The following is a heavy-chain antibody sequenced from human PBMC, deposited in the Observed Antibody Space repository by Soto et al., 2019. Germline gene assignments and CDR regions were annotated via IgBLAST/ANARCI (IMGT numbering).Heavy chain of an antibody. CDR1: GGSISGYY. Sequence: QVQLQESGPGLVKSSETLSLTCTVSGGSISGYYWSWIRQPAGKGLEWIGRLYTMGSTNYNPSLQSRVTMSVDTSKNEFSLKVSSVTAADTDVYFCARVRDYGLGTNRHYYGMDVWGQGTTVTVSS. J-gene: IGHJ6*02. V-gene: IGHV4-4*07. CDR2: LYTMGST. D-gene: IGHD3-10*01. CDR3: ARVRDYGLGTNRHYYGMDV.